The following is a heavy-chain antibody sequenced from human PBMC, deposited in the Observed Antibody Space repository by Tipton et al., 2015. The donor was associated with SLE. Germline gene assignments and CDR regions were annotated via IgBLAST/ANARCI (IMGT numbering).Heavy chain of an antibody. D-gene: IGHD6-13*01. J-gene: IGHJ4*02. Sequence: SLRLSCAASGFSFSSFTMTWVRQAPGKGLEWVANMKEDGSDIYYVDSVKGRFTISRDDAKNSLYLQMNSLRVEDTAMYYCARGGMSRNDYWGQGTLVTVSS. V-gene: IGHV3-7*04. CDR2: MKEDGSDI. CDR3: ARGGMSRNDY. CDR1: GFSFSSFT.